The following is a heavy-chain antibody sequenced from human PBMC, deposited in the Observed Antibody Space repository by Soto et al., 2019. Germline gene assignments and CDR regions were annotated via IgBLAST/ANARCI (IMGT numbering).Heavy chain of an antibody. J-gene: IGHJ5*02. Sequence: QVQLQESGPGLVKPSETLSLTCTVSGGSITRGGYYWSWIRQHPGKGLEWIGYIYNSGTTYYNPXPXSXLTISVDTSKNQFSLKLTSVTAADTAVYYCARDPAPWGQGTLVTVSS. V-gene: IGHV4-31*03. CDR3: ARDPAP. CDR1: GGSITRGGYY. CDR2: IYNSGTT.